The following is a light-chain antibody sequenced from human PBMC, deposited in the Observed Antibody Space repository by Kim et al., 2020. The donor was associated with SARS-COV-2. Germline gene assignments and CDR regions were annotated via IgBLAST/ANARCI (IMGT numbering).Light chain of an antibody. Sequence: LSPGDRATLSCRASQSISSFLAWYQQKPGQAPRLLIHDATNRATGIPARFSGSGSGTDFTLTISSLEPEDFAVYYCQQRDSWPLTFGGGTKVDIK. CDR3: QQRDSWPLT. CDR2: DAT. CDR1: QSISSF. V-gene: IGKV3-11*01. J-gene: IGKJ4*01.